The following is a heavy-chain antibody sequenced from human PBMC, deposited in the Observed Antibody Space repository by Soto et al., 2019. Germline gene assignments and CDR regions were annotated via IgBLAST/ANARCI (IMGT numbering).Heavy chain of an antibody. D-gene: IGHD2-15*01. Sequence: QLQLQESGPGLVKPSETLSLTCTVSGGSISSSSYYWGWIRQPPGKGLEWIGSIYYSGSTYYNPSLKSRVTISVDTSKNQFSLKLSSVTAADTAVYYCARYCSGGSCYSPGFDPWGQGTLVTVSS. V-gene: IGHV4-39*01. CDR2: IYYSGST. CDR3: ARYCSGGSCYSPGFDP. J-gene: IGHJ5*02. CDR1: GGSISSSSYY.